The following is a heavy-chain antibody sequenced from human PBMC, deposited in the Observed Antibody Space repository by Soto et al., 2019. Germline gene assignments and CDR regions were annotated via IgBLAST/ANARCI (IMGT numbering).Heavy chain of an antibody. D-gene: IGHD3-22*01. CDR3: ARHYYDSSGYYYFYAFDI. CDR2: IYYSGST. Sequence: QLQLQESGPGLVKPSETLSLTCTVSGGSISSSSYYWGWIRQPPGKGLEWIGSIYYSGSTYYNPSLKRRVTISVDTSKNQFSLKLSSVTAADTAVYYCARHYYDSSGYYYFYAFDIWGQGTMVTVSS. J-gene: IGHJ3*02. V-gene: IGHV4-39*01. CDR1: GGSISSSSYY.